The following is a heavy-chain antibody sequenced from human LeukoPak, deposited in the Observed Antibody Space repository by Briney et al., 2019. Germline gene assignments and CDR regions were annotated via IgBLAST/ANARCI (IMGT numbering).Heavy chain of an antibody. Sequence: ASVKASCKASGYTFTSYYMHWVRQAPGQGLEWMGIINPSGGSTSYAQKFQGRVTMTRDTSTSTVYMELSSLRSEDTAVYYCARGASRRPYQLLEVGLRWFDPWGQGTLVTVSS. CDR2: INPSGGST. V-gene: IGHV1-46*01. D-gene: IGHD2-2*01. CDR1: GYTFTSYY. CDR3: ARGASRRPYQLLEVGLRWFDP. J-gene: IGHJ5*02.